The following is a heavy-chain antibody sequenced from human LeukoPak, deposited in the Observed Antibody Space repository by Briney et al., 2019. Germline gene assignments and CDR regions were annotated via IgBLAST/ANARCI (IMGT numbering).Heavy chain of an antibody. J-gene: IGHJ4*02. D-gene: IGHD2-2*01. V-gene: IGHV1-3*01. CDR3: ARVYCSSTSCHYYFDY. CDR1: GYTFTNYA. Sequence: WASVKVSCKASGYTFTNYAMHWVRQAPGQRLEWMGWINAGNGNTEYSQKFQGRVTITRDTSASTAYMELSSLRSEDTAVYYCARVYCSSTSCHYYFDYWGQGTLVTVSS. CDR2: INAGNGNT.